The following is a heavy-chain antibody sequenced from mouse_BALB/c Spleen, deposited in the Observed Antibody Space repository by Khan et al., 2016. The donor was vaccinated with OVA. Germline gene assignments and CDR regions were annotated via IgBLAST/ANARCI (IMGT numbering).Heavy chain of an antibody. Sequence: QVHVKQSGPGLVAPSQSLSITCTVSGFSLTDYAVSWIRQPPGKGLEWLGVIWVSGSKYYNSVLKPRLSISKDNSKSQVFLKMNSLQTDDTAMYFCARDPPYYSMDYWGQGTSVTVSS. V-gene: IGHV2-6-5*01. CDR3: ARDPPYYSMDY. CDR1: GFSLTDYA. CDR2: IWVSGSK. J-gene: IGHJ4*01.